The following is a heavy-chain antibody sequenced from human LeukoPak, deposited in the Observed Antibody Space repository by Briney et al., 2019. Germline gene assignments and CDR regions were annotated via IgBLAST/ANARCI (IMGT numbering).Heavy chain of an antibody. CDR3: ARETVVPAATPFFDY. CDR2: TNYSGST. Sequence: SETLSLTCAVYGGSFSGYYWSWIRQPPGKGLEWIGETNYSGSTNYNPSLKSRVTISVDTSKNQFSLKLSSVTAADTAVYYCARETVVPAATPFFDYWGQGTLVTVSS. D-gene: IGHD2-2*01. CDR1: GGSFSGYY. V-gene: IGHV4-34*01. J-gene: IGHJ4*02.